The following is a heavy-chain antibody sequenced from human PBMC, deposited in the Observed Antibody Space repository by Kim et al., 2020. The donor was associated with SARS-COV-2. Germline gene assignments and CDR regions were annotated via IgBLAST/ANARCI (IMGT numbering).Heavy chain of an antibody. D-gene: IGHD2-15*01. J-gene: IGHJ4*02. CDR2: IYYSGST. Sequence: SETLSLTCTVSGGSISSGGYYWSWIRKHTGKGLEWIGYIYYSGSTYYNPSLKSRVTISVDTSKNQFSLKLSSVTAADTAVYYCARHCSGGSCYSWYFDYWGQGTLVTVSS. CDR3: ARHCSGGSCYSWYFDY. V-gene: IGHV4-31*03. CDR1: GGSISSGGYY.